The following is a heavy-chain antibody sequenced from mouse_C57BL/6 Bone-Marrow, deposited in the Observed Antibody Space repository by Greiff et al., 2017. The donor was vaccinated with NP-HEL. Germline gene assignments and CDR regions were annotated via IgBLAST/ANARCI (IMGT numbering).Heavy chain of an antibody. D-gene: IGHD1-1*01. CDR1: GFTFSSYA. Sequence: EVKLVESGGGLVKPGGSLKLSCAASGFTFSSYAMSWVRQTPEKRLEWVATISDGGSYTYYPDNVKGRFTISRDNAKNNLYLQMSHLKSDDTAMYYCARSVSYDYGSSYYFDYWGQGTTLTVSS. J-gene: IGHJ2*01. V-gene: IGHV5-4*03. CDR2: ISDGGSYT. CDR3: ARSVSYDYGSSYYFDY.